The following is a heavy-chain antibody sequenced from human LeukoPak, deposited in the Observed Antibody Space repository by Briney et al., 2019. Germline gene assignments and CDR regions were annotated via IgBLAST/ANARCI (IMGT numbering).Heavy chain of an antibody. J-gene: IGHJ4*02. CDR3: AREGGFYRPLDY. V-gene: IGHV4-4*02. D-gene: IGHD3-3*01. CDR2: IYDSGYT. Sequence: PSETLSLTCAVSGGSISSSYWWSWVRQPPGKGLEWIGEIYDSGYTNYNPSLESRLTMSVDVSGNQVSLKLTSVTAADTAVYYCAREGGFYRPLDYSGQGTLVTVSS. CDR1: GGSISSSYW.